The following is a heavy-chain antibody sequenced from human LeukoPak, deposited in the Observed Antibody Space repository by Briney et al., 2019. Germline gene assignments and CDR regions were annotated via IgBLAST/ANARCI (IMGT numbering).Heavy chain of an antibody. CDR2: INPKNGAT. D-gene: IGHD4-17*01. CDR1: GYPFGTYY. CDR3: ARAGYDYGDSFGF. J-gene: IGHJ4*02. V-gene: IGHV1-2*02. Sequence: GASVKVSCKSSGYPFGTYYIHWVRQAPGQGLEWVGCINPKNGATNYTQRFRGRITLTTVTSVSTAYMELSSLTSDDTAVYFCARAGYDYGDSFGFWGQGTLLTVSS.